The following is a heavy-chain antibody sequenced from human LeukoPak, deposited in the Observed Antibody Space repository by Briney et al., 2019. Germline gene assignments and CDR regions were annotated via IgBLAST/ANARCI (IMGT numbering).Heavy chain of an antibody. CDR3: VRDNGGEHS. CDR1: GFTFSSYG. D-gene: IGHD3-16*01. CDR2: ISYDGSNK. V-gene: IGHV3-30*03. Sequence: GGSLRLSCAASGFTFSSYGMHWVRQAPGKGLEWVAVISYDGSNKYYADSVKGRLTISRDNSKNTLYLQMNSLRADDTAVYFCVRDNGGEHSWGQGALVTVSS. J-gene: IGHJ4*02.